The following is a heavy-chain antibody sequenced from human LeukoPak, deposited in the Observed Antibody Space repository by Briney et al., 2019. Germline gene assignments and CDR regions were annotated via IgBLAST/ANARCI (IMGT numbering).Heavy chain of an antibody. J-gene: IGHJ4*02. CDR2: IIPIFGTA. V-gene: IGHV1-69*06. CDR3: VSQRYGGNSV. CDR1: GGTFSSYA. D-gene: IGHD4-23*01. Sequence: SVKVSCNASGGTFSSYAISWVRQAPGQGLEWMGGIIPIFGTANYAQKFQGRVTITADKSTSTAYMELSSLRSEDTAVYYCVSQRYGGNSVWGQGTLVTVSS.